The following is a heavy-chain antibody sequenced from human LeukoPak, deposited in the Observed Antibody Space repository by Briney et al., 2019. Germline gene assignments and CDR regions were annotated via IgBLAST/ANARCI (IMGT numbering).Heavy chain of an antibody. CDR3: AKEALRFLEWLPQYDY. V-gene: IGHV3-30-3*01. J-gene: IGHJ4*02. CDR1: GFTFSNYA. Sequence: QPGRSLRLSCATSGFTFSNYAIHWVRQAPGKGLEWVADISFDGDNEYYADSVKGRSTISRDNSKNTLYLQMNSLRAEDTAVYYCAKEALRFLEWLPQYDYWGQGTLVTVSS. D-gene: IGHD3-3*01. CDR2: ISFDGDNE.